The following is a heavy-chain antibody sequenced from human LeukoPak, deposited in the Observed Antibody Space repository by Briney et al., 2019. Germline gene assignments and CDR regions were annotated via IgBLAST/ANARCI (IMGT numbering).Heavy chain of an antibody. CDR3: ASLGCSSTSCQYYYYMDV. CDR1: GGTFSSYA. J-gene: IGHJ6*03. D-gene: IGHD2-2*01. CDR2: IIPIFGTA. V-gene: IGHV1-69*13. Sequence: SVKVSCKASGGTFSSYAISWVRQAPGQGLEWIGGIIPIFGTANYAQKFQGRVTITADESTSTAYMELSSLRSEDTAVYYCASLGCSSTSCQYYYYMDVWGKGTTVTVSS.